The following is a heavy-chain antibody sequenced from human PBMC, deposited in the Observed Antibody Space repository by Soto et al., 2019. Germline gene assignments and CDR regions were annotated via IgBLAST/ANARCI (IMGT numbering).Heavy chain of an antibody. CDR3: ARESWDYGMDV. V-gene: IGHV1-18*01. CDR2: ISVYNGNT. J-gene: IGHJ6*02. D-gene: IGHD7-27*01. CDR1: GGTFSSYA. Sequence: QVQLVQSGAEVKQPGSSVKVSCKASGGTFSSYAISWVRQAPGQGLEWMGGISVYNGNTNYAQKLQGRVTMTTDTSRSTAYMELRSLRSDDTAVYYCARESWDYGMDVWGQGTTVTVSS.